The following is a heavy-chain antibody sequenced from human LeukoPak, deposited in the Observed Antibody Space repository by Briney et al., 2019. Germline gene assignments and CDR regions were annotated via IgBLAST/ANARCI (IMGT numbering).Heavy chain of an antibody. CDR3: ASELDTAMVTGFDY. V-gene: IGHV1-2*02. Sequence: ASVKVSCKASGYTFTGHYMHWVRQAPGQGLEWMGWINPNSGGTKYAQKFQGRVTMTRDTSISTAYMELSRLRSDDTAVYYCASELDTAMVTGFDYWGQGTLVTVSS. J-gene: IGHJ4*02. D-gene: IGHD5-18*01. CDR1: GYTFTGHY. CDR2: INPNSGGT.